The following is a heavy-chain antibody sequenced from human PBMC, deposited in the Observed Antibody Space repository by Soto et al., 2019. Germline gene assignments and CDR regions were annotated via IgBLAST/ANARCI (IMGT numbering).Heavy chain of an antibody. V-gene: IGHV3-66*01. CDR2: IYSSGRT. D-gene: IGHD2-2*02. CDR1: GFTVSDSFSVSSNF. Sequence: EVQLVESGGGLVQPGGSLRLSCTSSGFTVSDSFSVSSNFMTWVRQAPGKGLEWVSIIYSSGRTNYADSVKGRFTISRDISKHTPYLQNNSLRADDTPVYYSTIERCSSTSCYNDETGLDTWGQGKLVTVPS. J-gene: IGHJ5*02. CDR3: TIERCSSTSCYNDETGLDT.